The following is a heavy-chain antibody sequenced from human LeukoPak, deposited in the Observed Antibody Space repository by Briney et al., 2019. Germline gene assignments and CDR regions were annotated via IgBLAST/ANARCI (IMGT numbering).Heavy chain of an antibody. D-gene: IGHD3-16*01. CDR1: GFSLSTSGMC. CDR3: ARTTYDYVWGSYEVHDF. J-gene: IGHJ4*02. V-gene: IGHV2-70*01. CDR2: IDWDDDK. Sequence: SGPALVKPTQTLTLTCTFSGFSLSTSGMCVSWIRQPPGKALEWLALIDWDDDKYYSTSLKTRLTISKDTSKNQVVLTMTNMDPVDTGTYYCARTTYDYVWGSYEVHDFWGQGTLVTVSS.